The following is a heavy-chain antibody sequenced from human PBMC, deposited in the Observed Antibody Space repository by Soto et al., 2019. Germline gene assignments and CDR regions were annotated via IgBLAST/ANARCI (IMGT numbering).Heavy chain of an antibody. V-gene: IGHV4-34*01. CDR3: ASGYSSSFPTTNY. Sequence: PSETLSLTCAVYGGSFSGYYWSWIRQPPGKGLEWIGEINHSGSTNYNPSLKSRVTISVDTSKNQFSLKLSSVTAADTAVYYCASGYSSSFPTTNYWGQGTLVTVSS. CDR2: INHSGST. J-gene: IGHJ4*02. CDR1: GGSFSGYY. D-gene: IGHD6-6*01.